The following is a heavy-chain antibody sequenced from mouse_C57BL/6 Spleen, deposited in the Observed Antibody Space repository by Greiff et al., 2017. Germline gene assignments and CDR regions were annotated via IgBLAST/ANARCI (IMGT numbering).Heavy chain of an antibody. V-gene: IGHV5-6*01. CDR1: GFTFSSYG. Sequence: EVQLVESGGDLVKPGGSLKLSCAASGFTFSSYGMSWVRQTPDKRLEWVATISSGGSYTYYPDSVKGRFTISIDNAKNTLYLQMSSLKSEDTAMYYCSREVNYWGQGTTLTVSS. CDR3: SREVNY. J-gene: IGHJ2*01. CDR2: ISSGGSYT.